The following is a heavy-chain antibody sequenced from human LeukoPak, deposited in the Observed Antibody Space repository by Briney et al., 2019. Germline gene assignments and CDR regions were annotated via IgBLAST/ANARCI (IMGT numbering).Heavy chain of an antibody. D-gene: IGHD3-16*02. V-gene: IGHV1-18*01. CDR2: ISAYNGNT. CDR1: GYAFTSYG. CDR3: ARVPGLRLGELSFDY. Sequence: ASVKVSCKASGYAFTSYGISWVRQAPGQGLEWMGWISAYNGNTNYAQKLQGRVTMTTDTSTSTAYMELRSLRSDDTAAYYCARVPGLRLGELSFDYWGQGTLVTVSS. J-gene: IGHJ4*02.